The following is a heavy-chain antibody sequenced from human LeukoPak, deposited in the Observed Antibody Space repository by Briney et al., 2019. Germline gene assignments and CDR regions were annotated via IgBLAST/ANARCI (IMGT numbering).Heavy chain of an antibody. CDR2: MFSGGAT. V-gene: IGHV3-53*01. D-gene: IGHD3-10*01. CDR1: GFTVNSNY. J-gene: IGHJ5*01. Sequence: GGSLRLSCEASGFTVNSNYMTWVRQAPGKGLEWVSVMFSGGATYFADSVKGRFTISRDDSNNTLSLHMKTLRTDDTAVYYCAKGVGVRGVIPQTLDSWGQGTLVIVSS. CDR3: AKGVGVRGVIPQTLDS.